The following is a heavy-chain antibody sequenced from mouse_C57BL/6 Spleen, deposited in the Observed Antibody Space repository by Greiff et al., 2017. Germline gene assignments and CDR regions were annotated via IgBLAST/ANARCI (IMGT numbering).Heavy chain of an antibody. Sequence: VQLKQSVAELVRPGASVKLSCTASGFNIKNTYMHWVKQRPEQGLEWIGRIDPANGTTKYAPKFQGKATITADTSSNTAYIQISSLTSADTAIYYCSRDYYDYDGAFAYGGQGTLVTVSA. CDR2: IDPANGTT. D-gene: IGHD2-4*01. CDR3: SRDYYDYDGAFAY. J-gene: IGHJ3*01. V-gene: IGHV14-3*01. CDR1: GFNIKNTY.